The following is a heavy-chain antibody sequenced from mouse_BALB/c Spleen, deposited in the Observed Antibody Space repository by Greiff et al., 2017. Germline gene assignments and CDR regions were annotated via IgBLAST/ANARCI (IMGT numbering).Heavy chain of an antibody. V-gene: IGHV1-80*01. CDR1: GYAFSSYW. CDR2: IYPGDGDT. D-gene: IGHD2-12*01. Sequence: QVQLQQSGAELVRPGSSVKISCKASGYAFSSYWMNWVKQRPGQGLEWIGQIYPGDGDTNYNGKFKGKATLTADKSSSTAYMQLSSLTSEDSAVYVCARGDSYYVAYAMDYWGQGTSVTVSS. J-gene: IGHJ4*01. CDR3: ARGDSYYVAYAMDY.